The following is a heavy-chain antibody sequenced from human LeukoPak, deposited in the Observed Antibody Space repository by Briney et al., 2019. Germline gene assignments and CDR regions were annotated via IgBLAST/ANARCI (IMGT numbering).Heavy chain of an antibody. Sequence: GESLKISCKGSGYSFTSYWISWVRQMPGKGLEWMGRIDPSDSYTNYSPSFQSHVTISADKSISTAYLQWSSLKASDTAMYYCARLVVVPAATFDYWGQGTLVTVSS. CDR1: GYSFTSYW. D-gene: IGHD2-2*01. V-gene: IGHV5-10-1*01. CDR3: ARLVVVPAATFDY. CDR2: IDPSDSYT. J-gene: IGHJ4*02.